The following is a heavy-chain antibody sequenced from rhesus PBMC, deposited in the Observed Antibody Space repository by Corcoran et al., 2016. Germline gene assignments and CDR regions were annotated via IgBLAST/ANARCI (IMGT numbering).Heavy chain of an antibody. CDR3: ARAGGQLGYGLDS. Sequence: QVQLQESGPGVVKPSETLSLPCAVSVGSISASYRWSWIRQPPGTGLEWIGYIYGSSTSTNYNPSLKSRVTMSKDTSKNQFSLKLSSVTAADTAVYYCARAGGQLGYGLDSWGQGVVVTVSS. D-gene: IGHD6-25*01. CDR2: IYGSSTST. J-gene: IGHJ6*01. CDR1: VGSISASYR. V-gene: IGHV4S10*01.